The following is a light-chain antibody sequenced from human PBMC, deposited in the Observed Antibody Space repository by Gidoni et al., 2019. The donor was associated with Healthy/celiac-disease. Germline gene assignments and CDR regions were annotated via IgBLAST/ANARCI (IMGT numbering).Light chain of an antibody. CDR2: DAS. CDR1: SSDVDSYNY. Sequence: QSALTQPASVSGSPRQPTTISCTGTSSDVDSYNYVSCYQQHPGTAPTLMIYDASNRPSGFSNRVSCSESSNTASLTITRLQAEDEADYYCSSYTSGSTPVVFGGGTKLTVL. J-gene: IGLJ2*01. CDR3: SSYTSGSTPVV. V-gene: IGLV2-14*01.